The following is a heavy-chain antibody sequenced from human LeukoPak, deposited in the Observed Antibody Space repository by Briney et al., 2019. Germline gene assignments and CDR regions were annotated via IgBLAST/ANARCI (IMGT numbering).Heavy chain of an antibody. Sequence: GGSLRLSYAASGFTFSSYAMSWVRQAPGKGLEWVSAISGSGGSTYYADSVKGRFTISRDNSKNTLYLQMNSLRAEDTAVYYCAKAFYRGYGFDYWGQGTLVTVSS. D-gene: IGHD5-12*01. CDR3: AKAFYRGYGFDY. J-gene: IGHJ4*02. CDR1: GFTFSSYA. V-gene: IGHV3-23*01. CDR2: ISGSGGST.